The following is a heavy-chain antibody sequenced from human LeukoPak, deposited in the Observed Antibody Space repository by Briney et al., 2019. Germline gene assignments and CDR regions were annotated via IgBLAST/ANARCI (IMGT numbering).Heavy chain of an antibody. V-gene: IGHV1-69*13. D-gene: IGHD6-19*01. J-gene: IGHJ4*02. Sequence: GASVKVSCKASGGTFNNYAINWVRQAPGQGLEWMGGIIPFFDAPNYAQKLQGRLTITADESTSTAYMELSSLRSEDTAVYYCARYYSGWYYFDYWGQGTLVTVSS. CDR2: IIPFFDAP. CDR3: ARYYSGWYYFDY. CDR1: GGTFNNYA.